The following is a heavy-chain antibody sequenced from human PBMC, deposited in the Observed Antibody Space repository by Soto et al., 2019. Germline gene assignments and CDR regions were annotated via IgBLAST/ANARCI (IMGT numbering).Heavy chain of an antibody. CDR3: ARGALWFGAVPSYYYYMDV. V-gene: IGHV4-34*01. J-gene: IGHJ6*03. Sequence: QVQLQQWGAGLLKPSETLSLTCAVYGGSFSGYYWSWIRRPPGKGLEWMGEINHSGSTNYNPSLKSRVTISVDTSKNQFSLKLSSVTAADTAVYYCARGALWFGAVPSYYYYMDVWGKGTTVTVSS. CDR2: INHSGST. D-gene: IGHD3-10*01. CDR1: GGSFSGYY.